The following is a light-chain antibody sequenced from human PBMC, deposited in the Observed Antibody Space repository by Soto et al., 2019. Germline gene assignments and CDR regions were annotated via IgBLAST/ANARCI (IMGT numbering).Light chain of an antibody. Sequence: VWRQNPGKLSLRPGESATLSCRASQSVSSYLAWYQQKPGQAPRLLIYDASNRATGIPDRFSGSGSGTDFTLTISRLEPEDFAVYYGQKRSNWPPITVGQGTRLEIK. CDR1: QSVSSY. J-gene: IGKJ5*01. CDR2: DAS. V-gene: IGKV3-11*01. CDR3: QKRSNWPPIT.